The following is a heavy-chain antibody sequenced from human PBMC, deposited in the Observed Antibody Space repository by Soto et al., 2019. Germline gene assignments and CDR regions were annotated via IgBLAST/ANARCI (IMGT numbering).Heavy chain of an antibody. J-gene: IGHJ6*03. V-gene: IGHV3-7*01. CDR3: ARFGVPAAINYYYYYLDV. CDR1: GCKIRDLG. D-gene: IGHD2-2*02. CDR2: IKQDGSEK. Sequence: CAASGCKIRDLGVSRILQTPGKGLEWVANIKQDGSEKYYVDSVKGRFTISRDNAKNSLYLQMNSLRAEDTAVYYCARFGVPAAINYYYYYLDVWGKGTTVTVSS.